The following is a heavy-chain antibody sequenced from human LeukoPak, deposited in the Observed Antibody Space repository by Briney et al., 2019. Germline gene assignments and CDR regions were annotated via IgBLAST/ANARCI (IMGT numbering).Heavy chain of an antibody. J-gene: IGHJ4*02. CDR2: IYHSGST. D-gene: IGHD7-27*01. Sequence: SETLSLTCAVSGGSIRSSNWWSWVRQPPGKGLEWIGEIYHSGSTNYNPSLKSRVTISVDKSKNQFSLKLSSVTAADTAVYYCAREVITGDHFDYWGQGTLVTVSS. V-gene: IGHV4-4*02. CDR3: AREVITGDHFDY. CDR1: GGSIRSSNW.